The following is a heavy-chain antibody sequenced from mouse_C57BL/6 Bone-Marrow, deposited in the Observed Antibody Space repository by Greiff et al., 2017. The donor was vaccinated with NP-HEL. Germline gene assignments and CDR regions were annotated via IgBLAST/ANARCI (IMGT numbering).Heavy chain of an antibody. V-gene: IGHV1-72*01. D-gene: IGHD1-1*01. J-gene: IGHJ2*01. Sequence: QVQLQQPGAELVKPGASVKLSCKASGYTFTSYLMHWVKQRPGRGLEWIGRIDPNSGGTKYNETFKSKATLTVDKPSSTAYMQLNSLTSADSAVYYCERYYYGSSSFDYWDQGNTLTVTS. CDR3: ERYYYGSSSFDY. CDR2: IDPNSGGT. CDR1: GYTFTSYL.